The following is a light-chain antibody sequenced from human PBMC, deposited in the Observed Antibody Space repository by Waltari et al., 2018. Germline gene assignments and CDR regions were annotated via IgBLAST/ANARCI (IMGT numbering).Light chain of an antibody. V-gene: IGKV1-39*01. Sequence: IQMTQPPSSLSAFVGDRATITSRASQSINQCLNWYQEKPGKAPKLLIYAASGLQGGVPSLFSRSGSGTDFTLTISNLQAEDFATYYCQQSYSTPYTFRQGTKLELK. J-gene: IGKJ2*01. CDR3: QQSYSTPYT. CDR2: AAS. CDR1: QSINQC.